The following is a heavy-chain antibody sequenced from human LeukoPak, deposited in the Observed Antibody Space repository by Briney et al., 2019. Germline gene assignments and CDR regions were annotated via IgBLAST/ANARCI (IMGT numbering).Heavy chain of an antibody. J-gene: IGHJ4*02. CDR1: GFSFSAYI. D-gene: IGHD6-19*01. CDR3: TRRYGGHSGWAGYHDS. V-gene: IGHV3-64*01. Sequence: QPGESLRLSCVASGFSFSAYIMHWVRQAPGKGLEYVSAIRSDGSSTFYPNSVKGRFTISRDNSKSTLYLQMGSLRAEDTAVYYCTRRYGGHSGWAGYHDSWGQGTLVTVSS. CDR2: IRSDGSST.